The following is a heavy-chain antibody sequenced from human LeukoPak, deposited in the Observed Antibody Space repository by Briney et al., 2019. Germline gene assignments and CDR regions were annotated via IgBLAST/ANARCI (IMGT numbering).Heavy chain of an antibody. J-gene: IGHJ4*02. Sequence: PGGSLRLSCAASGFTFSSYAMSWVHQAPGKGLEWVSAISGSGGSTYYADSVKGRFTISRDNSKNTLYLQMNSLRAEDTAVYYCAKTLGYYDILTGYYPLDYWGQGTLVTVSS. CDR2: ISGSGGST. D-gene: IGHD3-9*01. V-gene: IGHV3-23*01. CDR3: AKTLGYYDILTGYYPLDY. CDR1: GFTFSSYA.